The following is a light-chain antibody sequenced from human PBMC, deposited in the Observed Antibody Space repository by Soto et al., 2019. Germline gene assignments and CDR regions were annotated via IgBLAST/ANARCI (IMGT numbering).Light chain of an antibody. V-gene: IGKV3-20*01. CDR2: GAS. CDR1: QSVSSSY. CDR3: QQYGSSPTYT. Sequence: EIVLTQSPGTLSLSPGERATLSCRASQSVSSSYLAWYQQKPGQAPRLLIYGASSRATGIPDRFIGSGSGTDFTLTISSLEPEDFAVYYCQQYGSSPTYTFGQGTKLEIK. J-gene: IGKJ2*01.